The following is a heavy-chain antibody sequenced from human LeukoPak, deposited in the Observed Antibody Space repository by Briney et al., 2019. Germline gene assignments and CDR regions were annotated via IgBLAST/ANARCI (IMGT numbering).Heavy chain of an antibody. J-gene: IGHJ4*02. CDR3: TRDTTLPHYYDSSGYFH. V-gene: IGHV3-49*04. CDR2: IRSKAYGGTT. Sequence: GRSLRLSCTASGFTFGDYAMSWVRQAPGKGLEWVDFIRSKAYGGTTEYAASVKGRFTISRDDSKSIAYLQMNSLKTEDTAVYYCTRDTTLPHYYDSSGYFHWGQGTLVTVSS. CDR1: GFTFGDYA. D-gene: IGHD3-22*01.